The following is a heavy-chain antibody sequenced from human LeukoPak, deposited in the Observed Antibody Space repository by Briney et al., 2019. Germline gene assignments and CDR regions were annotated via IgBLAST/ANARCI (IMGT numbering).Heavy chain of an antibody. D-gene: IGHD3-3*01. CDR2: IIPIFGIA. V-gene: IGHV1-69*17. J-gene: IGHJ6*02. Sequence: SVKVSCKASGGTFSCYAISCVRQAPGQGLEWMGRIIPIFGIANYAQKFQGRVTITADKSTSTAYMELSSLRSEDTAVYYCARDSTRYYDFWSDYYYYGMDVWGQGTTVTVSS. CDR3: ARDSTRYYDFWSDYYYYGMDV. CDR1: GGTFSCYA.